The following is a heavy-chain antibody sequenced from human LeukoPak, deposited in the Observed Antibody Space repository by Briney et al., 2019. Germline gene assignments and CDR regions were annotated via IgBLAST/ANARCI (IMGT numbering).Heavy chain of an antibody. V-gene: IGHV4-59*08. Sequence: PSETLSLTCTVSGGSISSYYWSWIRQPPGKGLEWIGYIYYSGSTNYNPSLKSRVTISVDTSKNQFSLKLSSVTAADTAVYYCATSDSGYDFLLFGFDHWGQGTPVTVSS. J-gene: IGHJ4*02. D-gene: IGHD5-12*01. CDR1: GGSISSYY. CDR2: IYYSGST. CDR3: ATSDSGYDFLLFGFDH.